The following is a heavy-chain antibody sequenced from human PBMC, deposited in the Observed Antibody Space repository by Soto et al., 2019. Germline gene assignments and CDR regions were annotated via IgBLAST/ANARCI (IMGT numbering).Heavy chain of an antibody. CDR1: GYTFTGYY. V-gene: IGHV1-2*02. Sequence: GASVKVSCKASGYTFTGYYMHWVRQAPGQGLEWMGWINPNSGGTNYAQKFQGRVTMTRDTSISTAYMELSRLRSDDTAVYYCARISGGAAIPPAGWFDPWGQGTLVTVSS. J-gene: IGHJ5*02. CDR2: INPNSGGT. D-gene: IGHD2-2*02. CDR3: ARISGGAAIPPAGWFDP.